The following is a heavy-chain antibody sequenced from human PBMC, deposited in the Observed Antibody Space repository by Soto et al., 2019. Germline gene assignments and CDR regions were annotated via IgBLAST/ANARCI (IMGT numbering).Heavy chain of an antibody. CDR2: ISGSGVIT. CDR3: AAVMGSDYDYVWGSLTFDD. J-gene: IGHJ4*02. V-gene: IGHV3-23*01. CDR1: GFIFRSTA. Sequence: EVELLESGGGLSPPGGSLRLSCAASGFIFRSTAMAWVRQAPGKGLEWVSHISGSGVITYFSDSVKGRFTISRDNSNNTLYLQMNSLRAEDTAVYFCAAVMGSDYDYVWGSLTFDDWGQGTLVTVSS. D-gene: IGHD3-16*01.